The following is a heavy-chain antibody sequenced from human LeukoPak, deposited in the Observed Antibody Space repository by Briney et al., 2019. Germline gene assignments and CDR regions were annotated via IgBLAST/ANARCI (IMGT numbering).Heavy chain of an antibody. D-gene: IGHD4-17*01. CDR1: GGSISSGGYY. V-gene: IGHV4-31*03. J-gene: IGHJ4*02. CDR3: ARERDQFNTVTKRGTNKGYYFDY. CDR2: IYYSGST. Sequence: SETLSLTCTVSGGSISSGGYYWSWIRQHPGKGLEWIGYIYYSGSTYYNPSLKSRVTISVDTSKNQFSLKLSSVTAADTAVYHCARERDQFNTVTKRGTNKGYYFDYWGQGTLVTVSS.